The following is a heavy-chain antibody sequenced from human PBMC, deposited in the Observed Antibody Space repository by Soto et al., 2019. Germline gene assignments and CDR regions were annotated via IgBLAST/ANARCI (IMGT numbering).Heavy chain of an antibody. CDR1: GGSISSYY. CDR2: INHSGST. D-gene: IGHD2-15*01. CDR3: ARGNVVVVAATYFDY. J-gene: IGHJ4*02. V-gene: IGHV4-34*01. Sequence: SETLSLTCTVSGGSISSYYWSWIRQPPGKGLEWIGEINHSGSTNYNPSLKSRVTISVDTSKNQFSLKLSSVTAADTAVYYCARGNVVVVAATYFDYWGQGTLVTVSS.